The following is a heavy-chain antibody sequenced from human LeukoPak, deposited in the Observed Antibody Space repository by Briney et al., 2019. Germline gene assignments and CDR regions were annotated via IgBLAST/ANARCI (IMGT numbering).Heavy chain of an antibody. D-gene: IGHD5-18*01. CDR3: ARGGIQLWLRVGAFDI. J-gene: IGHJ3*02. CDR2: ISYDGSNK. CDR1: GFTFSSYA. Sequence: GGSLRLSCEAYGFTFSSYAMHWVRQAPGKGLEWLAVISYDGSNKYYADSVKGRFTISRDNSKNTLYLQMNSLRAEDTAVYYCARGGIQLWLRVGAFDIWGQRTMVTVSS. V-gene: IGHV3-30-3*01.